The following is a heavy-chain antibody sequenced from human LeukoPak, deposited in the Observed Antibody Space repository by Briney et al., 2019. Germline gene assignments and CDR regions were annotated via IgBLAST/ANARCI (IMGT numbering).Heavy chain of an antibody. Sequence: GGSLRLSCAAPGLTFRSSAMSWVRQAPGKGLEWVSRISGSGGSTYFADSVKGRFTISRDNSKNTLYLQMNSLRGEDTAIYYCAKEVVGATNWFDPWGQGTLVTVSS. D-gene: IGHD1-26*01. CDR3: AKEVVGATNWFDP. V-gene: IGHV3-23*01. CDR1: GLTFRSSA. J-gene: IGHJ5*02. CDR2: ISGSGGST.